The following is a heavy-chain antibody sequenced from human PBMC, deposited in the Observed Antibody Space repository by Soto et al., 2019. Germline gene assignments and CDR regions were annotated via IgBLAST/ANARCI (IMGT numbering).Heavy chain of an antibody. J-gene: IGHJ6*04. D-gene: IGHD2-8*01. CDR2: INPKSGGT. CDR3: ARGDSTDCSNGVCSFFYDHDMDV. V-gene: IGHV1-2*04. CDR1: GYSFTDYH. Sequence: ASVKVSCKASGYSFTDYHIHWVRQAPGQGLEWLGRINPKSGGTSTAQKFQGWVTMTTDTSISTASMELTRLTSDDTAIYYCARGDSTDCSNGVCSFFYDHDMDVCGTVNPVTVYS.